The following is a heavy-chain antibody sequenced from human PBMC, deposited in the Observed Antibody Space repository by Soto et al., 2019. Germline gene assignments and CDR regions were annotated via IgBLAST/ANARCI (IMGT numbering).Heavy chain of an antibody. J-gene: IGHJ4*02. D-gene: IGHD1-26*01. CDR3: AIIVGATTMEY. V-gene: IGHV1-69-2*01. CDR2: VDPEDGKS. CDR1: GYTFTDYY. Sequence: EVQLVQSGPEVKKPGATEKISCTASGYTFTDYYINWVQQAPGKGLEWMGFVDPEDGKSTYAENFTGRVSITADTSRATAYMELSSLRTEETAVYFCAIIVGATTMEYSGEGTQVAVSS.